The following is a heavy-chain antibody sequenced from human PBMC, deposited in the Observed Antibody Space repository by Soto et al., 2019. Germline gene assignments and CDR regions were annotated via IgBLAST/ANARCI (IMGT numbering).Heavy chain of an antibody. CDR2: INAGNGNT. Sequence: ASVKVSCKASGYTFTSYAMPWVRQAPGQRLEWMGWINAGNGNTKYSQKFQGRVTITRDTSASTAYMELSSLRSEDTAVYYCARVAGTPPHFDYWGQGTLVTVSS. CDR3: ARVAGTPPHFDY. J-gene: IGHJ4*02. D-gene: IGHD6-19*01. V-gene: IGHV1-3*01. CDR1: GYTFTSYA.